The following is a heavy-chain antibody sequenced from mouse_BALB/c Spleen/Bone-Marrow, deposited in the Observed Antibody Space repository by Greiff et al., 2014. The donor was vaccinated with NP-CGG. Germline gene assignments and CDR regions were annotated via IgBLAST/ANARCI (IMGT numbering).Heavy chain of an antibody. V-gene: IGHV10-1*02. J-gene: IGHJ3*01. Sequence: VQLKESGGGLVQPKGSLKLTCAASGFTFKTYAMNWVRQAPGKGLEWVARIRSKSNNYATYYVDSVKNRFTISRDDSQNMLYLQMNNLKTEDTAMYYCVRRESDNYGGFASWGRGTLVTVSA. CDR1: GFTFKTYA. CDR2: IRSKSNNYAT. CDR3: VRRESDNYGGFAS. D-gene: IGHD1-1*01.